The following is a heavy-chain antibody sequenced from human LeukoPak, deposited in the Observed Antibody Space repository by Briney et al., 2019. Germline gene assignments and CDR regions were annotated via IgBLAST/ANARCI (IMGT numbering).Heavy chain of an antibody. CDR1: GGSISSSSYY. Sequence: PSETLSLTCTVSGGSISSSSYYWGWIRQPPGKGLEWIGYIYYSGSTYYNPSLKSRVTISVDTSKNQFSLKLSSVTAADTAVYYCARGGDYCYYMDVWGQGTLVTVSS. CDR2: IYYSGST. CDR3: ARGGDYCYYMDV. V-gene: IGHV4-39*07. J-gene: IGHJ6*03.